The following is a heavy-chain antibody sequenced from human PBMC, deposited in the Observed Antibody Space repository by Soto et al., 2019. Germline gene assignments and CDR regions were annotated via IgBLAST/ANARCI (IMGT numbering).Heavy chain of an antibody. Sequence: QVQLVQSGAEVKKPGTSVKISCKVSGGTFSSYAISWVRQAPGQGLEWLGEIIYIFGTAMYAQKFQGRVTIIADESASTAYMELSSLRSDDTAVYYCARVTTFYDILTSSYALNYFDYWGQGTRVTVSS. D-gene: IGHD3-9*01. CDR2: IIYIFGTA. CDR3: ARVTTFYDILTSSYALNYFDY. V-gene: IGHV1-69*01. J-gene: IGHJ4*02. CDR1: GGTFSSYA.